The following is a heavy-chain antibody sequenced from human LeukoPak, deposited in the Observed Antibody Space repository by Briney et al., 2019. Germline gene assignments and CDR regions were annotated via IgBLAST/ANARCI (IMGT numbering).Heavy chain of an antibody. CDR1: GGSISSYY. Sequence: SETLSLTCTVSGGSISSYYWSWIRQPPGKGLEWIGEINHSGSTNYNPSLKSRVTISVDTSKNQFSLKLSSVTAADTAVYYCARDHSSGYDFDYWGQGTLVTVSS. CDR3: ARDHSSGYDFDY. J-gene: IGHJ4*02. V-gene: IGHV4-34*01. D-gene: IGHD3-22*01. CDR2: INHSGST.